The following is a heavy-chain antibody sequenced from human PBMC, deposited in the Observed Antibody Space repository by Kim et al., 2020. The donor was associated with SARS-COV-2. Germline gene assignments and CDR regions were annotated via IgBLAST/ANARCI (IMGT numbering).Heavy chain of an antibody. J-gene: IGHJ1*01. V-gene: IGHV3-66*01. CDR3: ATVVFYYDAGYFKN. Sequence: ADTVKGRSNIPRDPSKNTLYLQMNSLRAEDTAVYYCATVVFYYDAGYFKNWGQGTLVIVSS. D-gene: IGHD3-22*01.